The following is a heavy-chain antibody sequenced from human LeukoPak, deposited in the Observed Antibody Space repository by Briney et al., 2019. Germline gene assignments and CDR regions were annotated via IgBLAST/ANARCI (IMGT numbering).Heavy chain of an antibody. Sequence: SEALCLTCAVSGGSISGDYLSAIRQRAGERRECIGRIYTRGSTNYNASLTRPVSMSVATSTNQFSMTLSSVTAAATAVFYCARENSGSHRDFDYWGPGTLVTVSS. D-gene: IGHD1-26*01. CDR2: IYTRGST. CDR1: GGSISGDY. CDR3: ARENSGSHRDFDY. J-gene: IGHJ4*02. V-gene: IGHV4-4*07.